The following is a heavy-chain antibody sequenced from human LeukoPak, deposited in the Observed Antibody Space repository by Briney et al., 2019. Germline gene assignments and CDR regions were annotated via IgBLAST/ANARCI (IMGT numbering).Heavy chain of an antibody. Sequence: NSSETLSLTCGVSGTSFTSYYWSWIRQTPGKGLEWIGEVNHSGYTNMNPSLKSRVTISVDTSKNQFSLMMTSVTAADTAVYFCARMTTGHDYWGQGILVTVSS. D-gene: IGHD4-17*01. CDR3: ARMTTGHDY. J-gene: IGHJ4*02. CDR2: VNHSGYT. CDR1: GTSFTSYY. V-gene: IGHV4-34*01.